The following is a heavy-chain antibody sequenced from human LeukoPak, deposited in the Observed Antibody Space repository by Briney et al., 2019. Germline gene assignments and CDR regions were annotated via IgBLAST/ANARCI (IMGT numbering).Heavy chain of an antibody. CDR1: GGSISSGSYY. CDR3: VRSSSSIFDY. Sequence: PSQTLSLTCTVSGGSISSGSYYWSWIRQPAGKRLEWIGHIYRSGSTNYNPSLKSRVTISVDTSKNQFSLKLSSVTAADTAVYYCVRSSSSIFDYWGQGTLVTVSS. CDR2: IYRSGST. D-gene: IGHD6-6*01. J-gene: IGHJ4*02. V-gene: IGHV4-61*09.